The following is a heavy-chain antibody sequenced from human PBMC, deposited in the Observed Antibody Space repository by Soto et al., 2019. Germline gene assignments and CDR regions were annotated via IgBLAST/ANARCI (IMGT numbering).Heavy chain of an antibody. V-gene: IGHV3-48*01. Sequence: PGGSLRLSCAASGFTFSTYSMNWVRQAPGEGLEWVSYISTNSGSIYYGDSVKGRFTISRDNAKNSLYLQMNSLRAEDTAVYYCARDLSRRFFDYWGQGTLVTVSS. J-gene: IGHJ4*02. CDR2: ISTNSGSI. CDR3: ARDLSRRFFDY. CDR1: GFTFSTYS.